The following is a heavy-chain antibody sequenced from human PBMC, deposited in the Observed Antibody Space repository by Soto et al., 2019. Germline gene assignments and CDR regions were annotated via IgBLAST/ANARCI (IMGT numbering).Heavy chain of an antibody. CDR2: MYYSGTT. CDR1: GGSVSSGAYY. J-gene: IGHJ4*02. D-gene: IGHD6-6*01. V-gene: IGHV4-31*03. Sequence: PSETLSLTCTVSGGSVSSGAYYWSWIRQHPGKGLEWIRYMYYSGTTYYNPSLKSRVTMSADTSKNQFSLKLNSVTAADTAVYYCARALAVRPTGDLSDFDYWGLGTLVTVSS. CDR3: ARALAVRPTGDLSDFDY.